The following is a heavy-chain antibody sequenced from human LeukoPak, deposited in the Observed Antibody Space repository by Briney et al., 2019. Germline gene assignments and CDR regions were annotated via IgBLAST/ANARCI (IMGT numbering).Heavy chain of an antibody. CDR1: GYTFTSYA. CDR3: ARGGPMDYFDY. CDR2: INTKTGNP. J-gene: IGHJ4*02. D-gene: IGHD3-10*01. V-gene: IGHV7-4-1*02. Sequence: AASVTVSCKASGYTFTSYAMNWVRQAPGQGLEGMGWINTKTGNPTYAPGFTGRFVFSLDTSVSTAYLQISSLKAEDTAVYYFARGGPMDYFDYWGQGTLVTVSS.